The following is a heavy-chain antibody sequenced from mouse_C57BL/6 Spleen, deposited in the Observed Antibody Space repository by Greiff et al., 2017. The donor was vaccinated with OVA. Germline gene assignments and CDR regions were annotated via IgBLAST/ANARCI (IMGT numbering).Heavy chain of an antibody. J-gene: IGHJ3*01. Sequence: VQGVESDAELVKPGASVKISCKVSGYTFTDHTIHWMKQRPEQGLEWIGYIYPRDGSTKYNEKFKGKATLTADKSSSTAYMQLNSLTSEDSAVYFCARTYGSSYWFAYWGQGTLVTVSA. D-gene: IGHD1-1*01. CDR2: IYPRDGST. V-gene: IGHV1-78*01. CDR3: ARTYGSSYWFAY. CDR1: GYTFTDHT.